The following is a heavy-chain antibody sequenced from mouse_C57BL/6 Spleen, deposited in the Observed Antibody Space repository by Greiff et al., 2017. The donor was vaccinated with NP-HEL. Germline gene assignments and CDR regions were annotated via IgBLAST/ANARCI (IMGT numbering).Heavy chain of an antibody. CDR2: IYPGNSDT. Sequence: EVQVVESGTVLARPGASVKMSCKTSGYTFTSYWMHWVKQRPGQGLEWIGAIYPGNSDTSYNQKFKGKAKLTAVTSASTAYMELSSLTNEDSAVYYCTTHYYGSRYWYFDVGGTGTTVTVSS. CDR3: TTHYYGSRYWYFDV. V-gene: IGHV1-5*01. CDR1: GYTFTSYW. D-gene: IGHD1-1*01. J-gene: IGHJ1*03.